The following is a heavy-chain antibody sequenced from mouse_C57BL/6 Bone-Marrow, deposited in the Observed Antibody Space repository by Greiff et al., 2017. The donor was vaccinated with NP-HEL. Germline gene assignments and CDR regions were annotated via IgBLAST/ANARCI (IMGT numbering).Heavy chain of an antibody. CDR2: IDPSDSYT. CDR1: GYTFTSYW. D-gene: IGHD1-1*01. Sequence: VQLQQPGAELVMPGASVKLSCKASGYTFTSYWMHWVKQRPGQGLEWIGEIDPSDSYTNYNQKFKGKSTLTVDKSSSTAYMQLSSLTSEDSAVXYGANTVGPSYWYFDVWGTGTTVTVSS. J-gene: IGHJ1*03. CDR3: ANTVGPSYWYFDV. V-gene: IGHV1-69*01.